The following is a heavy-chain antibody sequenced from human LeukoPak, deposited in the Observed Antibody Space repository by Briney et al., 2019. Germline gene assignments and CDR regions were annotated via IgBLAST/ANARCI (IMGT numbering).Heavy chain of an antibody. D-gene: IGHD1-20*01. V-gene: IGHV3-48*03. Sequence: PGGALRDSCAASGFTFSSYVMNRVRQAPGKGREWVSYISGRGTTIYYADSVKGRFTISRDNADNSVYLQMNSLRAEDTADYYCAKDPGISGMAYWGQGTLVTVSS. CDR2: ISGRGTTI. J-gene: IGHJ4*02. CDR1: GFTFSSYV. CDR3: AKDPGISGMAY.